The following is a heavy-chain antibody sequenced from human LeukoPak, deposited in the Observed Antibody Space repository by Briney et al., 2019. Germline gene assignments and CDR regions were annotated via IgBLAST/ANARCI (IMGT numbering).Heavy chain of an antibody. Sequence: SETLSLTCAVSGGSITSSNWWSWVRQPPGKGLEWIGEIYHGGSTNYNPSLKSRVTISADKSKNQFSLKLSSVTAADTAVYYCATVAGDAFDIWGQGTMVTVSS. J-gene: IGHJ3*02. D-gene: IGHD6-19*01. CDR1: GGSITSSNW. CDR3: ATVAGDAFDI. V-gene: IGHV4-4*02. CDR2: IYHGGST.